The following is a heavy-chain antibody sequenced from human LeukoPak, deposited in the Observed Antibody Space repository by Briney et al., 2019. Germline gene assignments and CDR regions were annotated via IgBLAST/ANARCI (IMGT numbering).Heavy chain of an antibody. J-gene: IGHJ4*02. V-gene: IGHV4-59*01. Sequence: SETLSLTCTVSDDSISDYYRGWLRQPPGKGLEWIGYFYNSGGSTYNPSLKSRVTISADTSKNHFSLKLNSVTTADTAVYNCTRGAGWLIDYWGRGILVTVSS. D-gene: IGHD3-16*01. CDR3: TRGAGWLIDY. CDR1: DDSISDYY. CDR2: FYNSGGS.